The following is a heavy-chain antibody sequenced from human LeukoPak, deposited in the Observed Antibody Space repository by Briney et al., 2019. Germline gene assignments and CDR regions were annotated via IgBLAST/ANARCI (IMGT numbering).Heavy chain of an antibody. Sequence: GPVKVSCKASGYTFTSYGISWVRQAPGQGLEWMGWISAYNGNTNYAQKLQGRVTMTTDTSTSTAYMELRSLRSDDTAVYYCARDLWAGYCSSTSCYEDDYWGQGTLVTVSS. CDR1: GYTFTSYG. CDR2: ISAYNGNT. D-gene: IGHD2-2*03. CDR3: ARDLWAGYCSSTSCYEDDY. V-gene: IGHV1-18*04. J-gene: IGHJ4*02.